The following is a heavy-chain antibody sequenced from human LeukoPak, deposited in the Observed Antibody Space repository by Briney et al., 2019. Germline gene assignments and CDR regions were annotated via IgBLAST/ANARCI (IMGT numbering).Heavy chain of an antibody. V-gene: IGHV1-69*13. D-gene: IGHD3-16*02. J-gene: IGHJ4*02. CDR2: IIPIFGTA. Sequence: SVKVSCKASGGTFSSYAISWVRQAPGQGLEWMGGIIPIFGTANYAQKFQGRVTIIADESTSTAYMELSSLRSEDTAVYYCARVGGSGHVWGSYRYPLYYWGQGTLVTVSS. CDR3: ARVGGSGHVWGSYRYPLYY. CDR1: GGTFSSYA.